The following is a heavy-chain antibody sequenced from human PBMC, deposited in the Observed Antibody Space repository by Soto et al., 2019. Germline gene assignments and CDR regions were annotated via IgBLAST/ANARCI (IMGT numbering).Heavy chain of an antibody. CDR2: MNPNSGNT. Sequence: QVQLAQSGAEVKKPGASVKVSCKASGYTFTRYDINWVRQATGQGLEWMGWMNPNSGNTGYAQKFQGRVTMTRNTSISTAYMELSSLRSEDTAVYYCARDSDYDILTGYYNVLGGRLDPWGQGTLVTVSS. D-gene: IGHD3-9*01. V-gene: IGHV1-8*01. CDR3: ARDSDYDILTGYYNVLGGRLDP. J-gene: IGHJ5*02. CDR1: GYTFTRYD.